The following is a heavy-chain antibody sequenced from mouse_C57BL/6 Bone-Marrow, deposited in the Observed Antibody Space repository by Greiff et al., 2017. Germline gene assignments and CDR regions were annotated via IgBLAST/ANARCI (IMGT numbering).Heavy chain of an antibody. CDR2: ISGGGGNT. CDR1: GFTFSSYT. CDR3: AGHAPSYYSKAFAY. V-gene: IGHV5-9*01. Sequence: DVMLVESGGGLVKPGGSLKLSCAASGFTFSSYTMSWVRQTPEKRLEWVATISGGGGNTYYPDSVKGRFTISRDNAKNTPYLQMSSLRSEDTALYYCAGHAPSYYSKAFAYWGQGTLVTVSA. D-gene: IGHD2-5*01. J-gene: IGHJ3*01.